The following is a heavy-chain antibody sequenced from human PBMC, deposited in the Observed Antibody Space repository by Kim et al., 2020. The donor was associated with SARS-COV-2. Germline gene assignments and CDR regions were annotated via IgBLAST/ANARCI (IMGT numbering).Heavy chain of an antibody. CDR3: AREHGPREVYGMDV. V-gene: IGHV3-21*01. Sequence: GGSLRLSCAASGFTFSSYSMNWVRQAPGKGLEWVSSISSSSSYIYYADSVKGRFTISRDNAKNSLYLQMNSLRAEDTAVYYCAREHGPREVYGMDVWGQGTTVTVSS. J-gene: IGHJ6*02. CDR1: GFTFSSYS. CDR2: ISSSSSYI. D-gene: IGHD1-26*01.